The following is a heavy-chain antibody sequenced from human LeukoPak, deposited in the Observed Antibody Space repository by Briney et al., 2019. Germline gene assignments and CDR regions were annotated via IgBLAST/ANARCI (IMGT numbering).Heavy chain of an antibody. J-gene: IGHJ4*02. CDR2: IYYSGST. V-gene: IGHV4-34*09. Sequence: TLSLTCAVYGGSFSGYYWSWIRQPPGKGLEWIGYIYYSGSTYYNPSLKSRVTISVDTSKNQFSLKLSSVTAADTAVYYCARVGIYGGNALHYWGQGTLVTVSS. CDR3: ARVGIYGGNALHY. D-gene: IGHD4-23*01. CDR1: GGSFSGYY.